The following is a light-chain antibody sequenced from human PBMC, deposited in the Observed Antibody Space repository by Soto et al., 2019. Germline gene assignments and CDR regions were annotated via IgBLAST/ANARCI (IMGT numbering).Light chain of an antibody. CDR3: QQYNTWPPIT. Sequence: EIVMTQSPATLSVSPGERATLSCRASQSVSSNLAWYQQKPCQAPRLLIFDASTKATSIPARFSGSGSGTEFTLTISSLQSEDFAIYYCQQYNTWPPITFGQGTRLEIE. CDR2: DAS. CDR1: QSVSSN. V-gene: IGKV3D-15*01. J-gene: IGKJ5*01.